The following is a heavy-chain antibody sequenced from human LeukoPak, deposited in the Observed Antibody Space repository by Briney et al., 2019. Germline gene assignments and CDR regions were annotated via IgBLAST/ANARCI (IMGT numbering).Heavy chain of an antibody. CDR2: MNPNSGNT. D-gene: IGHD1-1*01. CDR3: ARDLPVTLVRERFDY. CDR1: GYTFTSYD. J-gene: IGHJ4*02. V-gene: IGHV1-8*01. Sequence: GASVKVSCKASGYTFTSYDINWVRQATGQGLEWMGWMNPNSGNTGYAQKFQGRVTMTRNTSISTAYMELRSLRSDDTAVYYCARDLPVTLVRERFDYWGQGTLVTVSS.